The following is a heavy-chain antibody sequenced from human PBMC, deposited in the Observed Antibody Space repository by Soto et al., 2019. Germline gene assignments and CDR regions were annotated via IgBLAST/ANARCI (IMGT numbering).Heavy chain of an antibody. CDR1: GFTVTNFD. CDR2: MNLNSGNT. J-gene: IGHJ6*02. Sequence: QVQLVQSGAEVKKPGASVKVSCKASGFTVTNFDINWVRQATGQGPEWMGWMNLNSGNTGYAQKFRDRVTMTRNSSISTAYMELSNPRSEDTAVYYCSKGYAMDVWGQGTTVTVSS. CDR3: SKGYAMDV. V-gene: IGHV1-8*01.